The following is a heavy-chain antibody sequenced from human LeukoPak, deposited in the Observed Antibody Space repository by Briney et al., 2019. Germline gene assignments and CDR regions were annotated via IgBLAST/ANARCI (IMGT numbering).Heavy chain of an antibody. V-gene: IGHV1-46*01. Sequence: ASVKVSCKASGYTFPSYYMHWVRQAPAQGLEWMGIINPSGGSTSYAQKFQGRVTMTRDTSTSTVYMELSSLRSEDTAVYYCARSPHYNWFDPWGQGTLVTVSS. CDR1: GYTFPSYY. CDR2: INPSGGST. CDR3: ARSPHYNWFDP. J-gene: IGHJ5*02.